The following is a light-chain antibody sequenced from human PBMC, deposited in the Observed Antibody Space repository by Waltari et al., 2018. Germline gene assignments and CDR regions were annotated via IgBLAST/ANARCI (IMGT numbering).Light chain of an antibody. CDR2: FGS. CDR3: MQGLHFPLT. V-gene: IGKV2-28*01. J-gene: IGKJ3*01. CDR1: QSLLYSNGYNY. Sequence: DVVMTQSPLSLPVTPGEPASISCRSSQSLLYSNGYNYVNWYLQRPGQSPQLLIYFGSNRASGVPGRFSGSGSGTDFTLKISRVEAEDVGVYYCMQGLHFPLTFGPGTKVDIK.